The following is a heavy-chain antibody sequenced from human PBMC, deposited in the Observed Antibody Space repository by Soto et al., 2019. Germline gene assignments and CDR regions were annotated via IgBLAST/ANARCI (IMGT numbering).Heavy chain of an antibody. CDR1: GGSISSTFYY. D-gene: IGHD2-8*02. J-gene: IGHJ4*02. V-gene: IGHV4-39*07. Sequence: ASETLSLTCTVSGGSISSTFYYWGWIRQSPGKGLEWIGRIYYSGSTYYNPSLKSRVTISVDTSKNQFSLKLTSVTAADTAVYYCARDKITGLFDYWGQGTLVTVSS. CDR3: ARDKITGLFDY. CDR2: IYYSGST.